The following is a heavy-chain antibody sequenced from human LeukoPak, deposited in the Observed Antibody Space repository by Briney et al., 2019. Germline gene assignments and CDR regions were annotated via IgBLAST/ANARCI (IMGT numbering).Heavy chain of an antibody. D-gene: IGHD5-12*01. CDR1: GGPISSYY. V-gene: IGHV4-59*01. CDR2: IYYSGST. J-gene: IGHJ3*02. Sequence: PSETLSLTCTVSGGPISSYYWNWIRQPPGKGLEWIGYIYYSGSTNYNPPLKSRVTISVDTSKNQFSLKLTSVTAADTAVYYCARDGSGNDAFDIWGQGTMVTVSS. CDR3: ARDGSGNDAFDI.